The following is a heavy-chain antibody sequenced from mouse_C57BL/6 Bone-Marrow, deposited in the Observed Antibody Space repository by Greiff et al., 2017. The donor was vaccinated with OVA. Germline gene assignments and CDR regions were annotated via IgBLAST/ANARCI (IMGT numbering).Heavy chain of an antibody. V-gene: IGHV1-53*01. CDR3: ARSPIYSYFDY. CDR1: GYTFTSYW. Sequence: QVQLQQPGTELVKPGASVKLSCKASGYTFTSYWMHWVKQRPGQGLEWIGDINPSNGGTNYNEKFKSKATLTADKSSSTAYMQFSSLTSEDSAIYYCARSPIYSYFDYWGQGTTLTVSS. CDR2: INPSNGGT. J-gene: IGHJ2*01. D-gene: IGHD2-1*01.